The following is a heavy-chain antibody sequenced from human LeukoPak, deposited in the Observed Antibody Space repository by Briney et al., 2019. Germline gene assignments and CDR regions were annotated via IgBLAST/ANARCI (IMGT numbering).Heavy chain of an antibody. CDR3: SKLTGDIKGFDY. CDR1: GHSISSYYY. V-gene: IGHV4-38-2*01. D-gene: IGHD1-26*01. CDR2: ISHSGGT. J-gene: IGHJ4*02. Sequence: AEPLTLTCSVSGHSISSYYYWGRIRPPPGKGLEGVASISHSGGTYYTPSVKSRVAISIPTSKTPFSLAVSTVTAADTALYYCSKLTGDIKGFDYWGQGTLVTVSS.